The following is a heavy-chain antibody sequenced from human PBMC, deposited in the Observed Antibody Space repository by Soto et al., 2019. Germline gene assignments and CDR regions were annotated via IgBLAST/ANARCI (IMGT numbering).Heavy chain of an antibody. CDR2: IYYSGST. V-gene: IGHV4-59*01. CDR3: ARAPRVIWWLPGLPGGNGPVYFDY. D-gene: IGHD5-12*01. Sequence: QVQLQESGPGLVKPSETLSLTCTVSGGSSSSYYWSWIRQPPGKGLEWIGYIYYSGSTNYNPSLKSRVTISVDTSKNQFSLKLSSVTAADTAVYYCARAPRVIWWLPGLPGGNGPVYFDYWGQGTLVTVSS. CDR1: GGSSSSYY. J-gene: IGHJ4*02.